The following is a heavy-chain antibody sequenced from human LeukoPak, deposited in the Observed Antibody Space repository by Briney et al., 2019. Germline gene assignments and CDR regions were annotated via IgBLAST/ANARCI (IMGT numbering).Heavy chain of an antibody. V-gene: IGHV3-74*01. Sequence: GGSLRLSCAASGFTFSSYWMHWVRQAPGKGLVWVSRINSDGSSTSYADSVKGRFTISRDNSKNTLYLQMNSLRAEDTAVYYCARGWQQQKVLDYWGQGTLVTVSS. D-gene: IGHD6-13*01. CDR3: ARGWQQQKVLDY. CDR2: INSDGSST. J-gene: IGHJ4*02. CDR1: GFTFSSYW.